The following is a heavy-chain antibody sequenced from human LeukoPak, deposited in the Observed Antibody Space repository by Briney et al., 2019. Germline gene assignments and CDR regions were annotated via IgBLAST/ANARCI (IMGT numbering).Heavy chain of an antibody. CDR2: IVDSTTTT. CDR1: GFTISDYY. V-gene: IGHV3-11*01. CDR3: AKATNYYYYMDV. D-gene: IGHD4-11*01. Sequence: PGGSLRLSCAASGFTISDYYMSWIRQAPGKGLEWISSIVDSTTTTYYADSVKGRFTISRDNSKNTLYLQMNSLRAEDTAVYYCAKATNYYYYMDVWGKGTTVTVSS. J-gene: IGHJ6*03.